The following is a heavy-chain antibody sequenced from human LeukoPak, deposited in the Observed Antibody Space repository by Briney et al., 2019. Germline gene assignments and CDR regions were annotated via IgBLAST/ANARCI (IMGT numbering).Heavy chain of an antibody. CDR2: IYYSGST. D-gene: IGHD3-22*01. Sequence: SETLSLTCTVSGGSISSYYWSWIRQPPGKGLEWIGYIYYSGSTNYNPSLKSRVTISVDTSKNQFSLKLSSVTAADTAVYYCARGGLVSGYTYYYYYYGMDVWGQGTTVTVSS. CDR1: GGSISSYY. J-gene: IGHJ6*02. V-gene: IGHV4-59*12. CDR3: ARGGLVSGYTYYYYYYGMDV.